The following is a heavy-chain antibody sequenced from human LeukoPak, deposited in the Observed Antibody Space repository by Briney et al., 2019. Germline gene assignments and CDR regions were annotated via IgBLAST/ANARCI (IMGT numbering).Heavy chain of an antibody. CDR1: GFTFSRYW. J-gene: IGHJ6*02. CDR2: INSDGSST. Sequence: GGSLRLSCAASGFTFSRYWMHWVRQAPGKGLVWVSRINSDGSSTIYADSVKGRFTISRDNAENTLYLQMNSLRAEDAAVYYCARGSSHGMDVWGQGTTVTVSS. CDR3: ARGSSHGMDV. V-gene: IGHV3-74*01.